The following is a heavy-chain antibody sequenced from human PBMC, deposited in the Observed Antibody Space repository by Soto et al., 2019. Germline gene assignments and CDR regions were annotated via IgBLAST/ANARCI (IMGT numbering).Heavy chain of an antibody. CDR3: AREKPGIAAAEAAVAFDY. D-gene: IGHD6-13*01. CDR2: IWYDGSNK. V-gene: IGHV3-33*01. Sequence: QVQLVESGGGVVQPGRSLRLSCAASGFTFSSYGMHWVRQAPGKGLEWVAVIWYDGSNKYYADSVKGRFTISRDNSKNTLYLQMNSLRAEDTAVYYCAREKPGIAAAEAAVAFDYWGQGTLVTVSS. CDR1: GFTFSSYG. J-gene: IGHJ4*02.